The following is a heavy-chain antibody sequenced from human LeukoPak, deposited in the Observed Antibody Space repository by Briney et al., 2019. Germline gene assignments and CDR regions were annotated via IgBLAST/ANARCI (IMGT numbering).Heavy chain of an antibody. D-gene: IGHD2-2*02. CDR1: GYTFSTFG. J-gene: IGHJ4*02. CDR3: ARGEDIVVVPAAIPGNY. Sequence: ASVKVSCKASGYTFSTFGITWVRQAPGQGLEWMGWISAYNGNTNYAQKLQGRVTMTTDTSTSTAYMELRSLRSDDTAVYYCARGEDIVVVPAAIPGNYWGQGTLVTVSS. CDR2: ISAYNGNT. V-gene: IGHV1-18*01.